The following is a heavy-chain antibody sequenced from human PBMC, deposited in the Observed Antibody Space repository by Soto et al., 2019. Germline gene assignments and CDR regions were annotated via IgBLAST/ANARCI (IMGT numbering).Heavy chain of an antibody. CDR2: ISSSSSTI. CDR1: GFTFSDYY. CDR3: ARDRPNYDFWSGYFGYYYGMDV. J-gene: IGHJ6*02. Sequence: QVQLVESGGGLVKPGGSLRLSCAASGFTFSDYYMSWIRQAPGKGLEWVSYISSSSSTIYYADSVKGRFTISRDNAKNSLYLQMNSLRDEDTAVYYCARDRPNYDFWSGYFGYYYGMDVWGQGTTVTVSS. D-gene: IGHD3-3*01. V-gene: IGHV3-11*04.